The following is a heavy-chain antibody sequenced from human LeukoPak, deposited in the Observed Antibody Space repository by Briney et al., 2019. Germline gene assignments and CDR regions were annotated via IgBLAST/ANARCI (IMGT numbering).Heavy chain of an antibody. Sequence: ASVKVSCKASGYKFTSYGVSWVRQAPGQGLEWMGWISGYNGNTNFAQKFQGRVTMTTDTSTSTAYMELRSLRSDDTAVYYCARDSPYSSGSLGFDYWGQGTLVTVSS. D-gene: IGHD6-25*01. CDR3: ARDSPYSSGSLGFDY. V-gene: IGHV1-18*01. CDR1: GYKFTSYG. J-gene: IGHJ4*02. CDR2: ISGYNGNT.